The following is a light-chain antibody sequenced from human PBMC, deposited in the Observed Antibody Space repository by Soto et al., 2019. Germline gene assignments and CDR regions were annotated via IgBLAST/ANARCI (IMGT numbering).Light chain of an antibody. Sequence: QSALTQPPSASGSPGHSVTLSCTGTSSDVGGYNFVSWYQQHPGKAPKLIIYEVSKRPSGVPDRFSGFKSGNTASLTVSGLQAEDEADYYCQSYDSSLSGWVFGGGTKLTVL. CDR1: SSDVGGYNF. V-gene: IGLV2-8*01. J-gene: IGLJ3*02. CDR2: EVS. CDR3: QSYDSSLSGWV.